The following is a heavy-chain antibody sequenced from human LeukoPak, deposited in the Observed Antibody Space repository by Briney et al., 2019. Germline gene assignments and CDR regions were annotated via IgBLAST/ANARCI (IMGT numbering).Heavy chain of an antibody. Sequence: SGGSLRLSCAASGFTFSSYGMHWVHQAPGKGLEWVAVISYDGSNKYYADSVKGRFTISRDNSKNTLYLQMNSLRAEDTAVYYCAKFARGSRNGLLDYWGQGTLVTVSS. D-gene: IGHD2-8*01. CDR3: AKFARGSRNGLLDY. V-gene: IGHV3-30*18. CDR1: GFTFSSYG. CDR2: ISYDGSNK. J-gene: IGHJ4*02.